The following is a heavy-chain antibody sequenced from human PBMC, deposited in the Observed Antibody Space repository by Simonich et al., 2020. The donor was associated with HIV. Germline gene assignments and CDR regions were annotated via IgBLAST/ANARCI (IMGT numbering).Heavy chain of an antibody. J-gene: IGHJ4*02. Sequence: QVQLVQSGAEVKKPGASVKVSCKASGYTFTTYYMHWVRQAPGQGLEWMGIINPRGGSTSNAQQCQGRVTMTRDTSTSTAYMELSSLTSEDTAVYYCASLGGNLFDYWGQGTLVTVSS. CDR2: INPRGGST. CDR1: GYTFTTYY. V-gene: IGHV1-46*01. CDR3: ASLGGNLFDY. D-gene: IGHD2-15*01.